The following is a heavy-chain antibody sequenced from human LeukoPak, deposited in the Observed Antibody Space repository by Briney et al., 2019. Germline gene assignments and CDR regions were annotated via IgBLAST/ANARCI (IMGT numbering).Heavy chain of an antibody. J-gene: IGHJ4*02. V-gene: IGHV5-51*01. Sequence: GESLKISCKGSGYRFSEYWIAWVRQMPGKGLEWMGIIYPGDSDTRYSPSFQGQVTISADKSISTAYLQWSSLKASDTAMYYCARRYYDFWSGYYIFDYWGQGTLVTVSS. CDR1: GYRFSEYW. CDR3: ARRYYDFWSGYYIFDY. CDR2: IYPGDSDT. D-gene: IGHD3-3*01.